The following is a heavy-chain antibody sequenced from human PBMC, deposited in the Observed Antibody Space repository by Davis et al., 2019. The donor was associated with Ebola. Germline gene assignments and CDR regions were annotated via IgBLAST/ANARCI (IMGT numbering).Heavy chain of an antibody. Sequence: GGSLRLSCAASGFTFSSYWMSWVRQAPGKGPEWVANIKQDGSEKYYVDSVKGRFTISRDNAKNSLYLQMNSLRAEDTAVYYCARDLTTVTTPTQLLYYYYGMDVWGQGTTVTVSS. CDR3: ARDLTTVTTPTQLLYYYYGMDV. CDR1: GFTFSSYW. V-gene: IGHV3-7*01. J-gene: IGHJ6*02. D-gene: IGHD4-17*01. CDR2: IKQDGSEK.